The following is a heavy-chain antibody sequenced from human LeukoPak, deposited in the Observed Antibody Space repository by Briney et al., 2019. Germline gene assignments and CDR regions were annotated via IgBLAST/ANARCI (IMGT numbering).Heavy chain of an antibody. V-gene: IGHV4-39*01. J-gene: IGHJ4*02. CDR3: ARQRRYCSGGSCYRDFDY. D-gene: IGHD2-15*01. CDR1: GGSISSSSYY. Sequence: PSETLSLTCTVSGGSISSSSYYWGWIRQPPGRGLEWIASIYYSGSTYYNPSLKSRVTISVDTSRNQFSLKLSSVTAADTAVYYCARQRRYCSGGSCYRDFDYWGQGILVTVSP. CDR2: IYYSGST.